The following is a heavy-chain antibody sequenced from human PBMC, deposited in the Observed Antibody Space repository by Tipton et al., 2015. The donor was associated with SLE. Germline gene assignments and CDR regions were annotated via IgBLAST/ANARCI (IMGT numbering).Heavy chain of an antibody. CDR3: ATVNYTSGWPYSFDH. Sequence: TLSLTCAVYGGSFSGYYWSWIRQPPGKGLEWTGHIYTSGNTNYNPSLKNRVTISADTSKNQFSLKLTSLTAADTAVYCCATVNYTSGWPYSFDHWGQGALVTVSS. J-gene: IGHJ4*02. V-gene: IGHV4-4*08. D-gene: IGHD6-19*01. CDR1: GGSFSGYY. CDR2: IYTSGNT.